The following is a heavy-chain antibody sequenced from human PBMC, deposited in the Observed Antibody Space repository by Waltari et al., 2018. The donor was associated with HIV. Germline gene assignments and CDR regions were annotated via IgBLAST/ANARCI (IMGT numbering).Heavy chain of an antibody. CDR2: IYYSGST. Sequence: QVQLQESGPGLVKPSETLSLTCTVSGGSISSYYWSWIRQPPGKGLEWIGYIYYSGSTNYNPSLKSRVTISVDTSKNQFSLKLSSVTAADTAVYYCARHLYYYDSSGYYYGYYYYGMDVWGQGTTVTVSS. CDR1: GGSISSYY. D-gene: IGHD3-22*01. J-gene: IGHJ6*02. V-gene: IGHV4-59*08. CDR3: ARHLYYYDSSGYYYGYYYYGMDV.